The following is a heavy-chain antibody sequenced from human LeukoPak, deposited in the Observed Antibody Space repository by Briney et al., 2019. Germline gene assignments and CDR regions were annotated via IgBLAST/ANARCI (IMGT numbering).Heavy chain of an antibody. D-gene: IGHD5-12*01. CDR3: ARGSGYVPLDY. V-gene: IGHV4-61*02. Sequence: SETLSLTCTVSGGSISSGSYYWSWIQQPAGKGLEWIGRIYTSGSTNYNPSLKSRVTISVDTSKNQFSLKLSSVTAADTAVYYCARGSGYVPLDYWGQGTLVTVSS. CDR1: GGSISSGSYY. CDR2: IYTSGST. J-gene: IGHJ4*02.